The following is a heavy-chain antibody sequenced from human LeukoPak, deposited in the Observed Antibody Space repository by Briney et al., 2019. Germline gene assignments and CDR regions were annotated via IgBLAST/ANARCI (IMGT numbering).Heavy chain of an antibody. CDR3: AKWARIVGATFFDY. D-gene: IGHD1-26*01. CDR1: GFTFSIYA. CDR2: ISGSGGTA. J-gene: IGHJ4*02. Sequence: PGGSLRLSCAASGFTFSIYAMSWVRQAPGKGLEWVSAISGSGGTAYYADSVKGRFTISRDNSKNTLYLQMNSLRAEDTAVYYCAKWARIVGATFFDYWGQGTLVTVSS. V-gene: IGHV3-23*01.